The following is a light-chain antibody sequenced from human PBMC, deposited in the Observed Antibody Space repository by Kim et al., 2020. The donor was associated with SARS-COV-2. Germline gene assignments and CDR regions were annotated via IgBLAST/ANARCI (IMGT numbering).Light chain of an antibody. CDR1: QSVLYSSNNKNY. CDR3: QQYYSTPQWT. J-gene: IGKJ1*01. V-gene: IGKV4-1*01. CDR2: WAS. Sequence: DIVMTQSPDSLAVSLGERATINCKSSQSVLYSSNNKNYLAWYQQKPAQPPKLLIYWASTRESGVPDRFSGSGSGTDFTLTISSLQAEDVAVYYCQQYYSTPQWTFGQGTKVDIK.